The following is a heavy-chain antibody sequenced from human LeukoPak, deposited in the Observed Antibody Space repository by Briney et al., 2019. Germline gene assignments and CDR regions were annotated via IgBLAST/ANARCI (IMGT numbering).Heavy chain of an antibody. CDR2: IYYSGST. Sequence: SETLSLTCTVSGGSISSGDYYWSWIRQPPGKGLEWIGYIYYSGSTYYNPSLKSRVTISVDTSKNQFSLKLSSVTAADTAVNYCARDQTADYYDSSGPNNWFDPWGQGTLVTVSS. CDR1: GGSISSGDYY. D-gene: IGHD3-22*01. J-gene: IGHJ5*02. V-gene: IGHV4-30-4*01. CDR3: ARDQTADYYDSSGPNNWFDP.